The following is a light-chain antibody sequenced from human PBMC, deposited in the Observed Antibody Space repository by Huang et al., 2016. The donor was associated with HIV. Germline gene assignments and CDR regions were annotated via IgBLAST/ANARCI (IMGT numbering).Light chain of an antibody. CDR2: WAS. CDR1: QSVLYTSNNSNY. CDR3: QQYYTTPLT. J-gene: IGKJ4*01. V-gene: IGKV4-1*01. Sequence: DIVMTQSPDSLAVSLGERATINCKSSQSVLYTSNNSNYLAWFQQKPGQPPKLLIYWASNRESGVPDRFSGGGSGTDFTLTISSLQAEDVAVYYCQQYYTTPLTFGGGTKVEIK.